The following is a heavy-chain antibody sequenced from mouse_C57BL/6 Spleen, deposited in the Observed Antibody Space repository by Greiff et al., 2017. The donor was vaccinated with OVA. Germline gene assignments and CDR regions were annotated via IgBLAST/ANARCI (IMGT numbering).Heavy chain of an antibody. Sequence: QVQLQQSGAELMKPGASVKLSCKATGYTFTGYWIEWVKQRPGHGLEWIGEILPGSGSTNYNGKFKGKATFTADTSANTAYMQLSSLTTEDSAIYYCAGGSFLYYAMDYWGQGTSVTVSS. J-gene: IGHJ4*01. CDR3: AGGSFLYYAMDY. V-gene: IGHV1-9*01. CDR2: ILPGSGST. CDR1: GYTFTGYW.